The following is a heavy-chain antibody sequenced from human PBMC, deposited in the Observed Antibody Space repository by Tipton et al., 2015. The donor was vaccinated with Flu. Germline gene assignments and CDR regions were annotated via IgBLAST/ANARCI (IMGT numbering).Heavy chain of an antibody. V-gene: IGHV1-18*04. J-gene: IGHJ4*02. CDR3: ARPGGPAAVNPFSYFDF. D-gene: IGHD2-2*01. Sequence: QSGAEVKKPGASVKVSCEASGYSLTSYPISWVRQAPGQGLEWMGWISGYDDDTNYAQKFQGRVTMTTDTSTRTAYMELRSLSSDDTAVYYCARPGGPAAVNPFSYFDFWGQGTLVTVSS. CDR1: GYSLTSYP. CDR2: ISGYDDDT.